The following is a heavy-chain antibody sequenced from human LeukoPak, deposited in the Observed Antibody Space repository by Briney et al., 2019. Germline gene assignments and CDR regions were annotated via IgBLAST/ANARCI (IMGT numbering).Heavy chain of an antibody. J-gene: IGHJ4*02. Sequence: SETLSLTCIVSGDSIDSSNWWSWVRPPPGKGLEWIAEIYHNGNINYNPSLKSRVTISVDKSKKQISLKLYSVTAADTAVYYCARDPEVTPGTAFDHWGQGTLVTVS. CDR2: IYHNGNI. V-gene: IGHV4-4*02. D-gene: IGHD6-13*01. CDR3: ARDPEVTPGTAFDH. CDR1: GDSIDSSNW.